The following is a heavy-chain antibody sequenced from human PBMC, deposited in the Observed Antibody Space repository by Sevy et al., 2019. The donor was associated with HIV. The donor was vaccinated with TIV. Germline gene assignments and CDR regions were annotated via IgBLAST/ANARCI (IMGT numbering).Heavy chain of an antibody. D-gene: IGHD1-7*01. CDR1: GFTFSSYC. J-gene: IGHJ4*02. CDR2: INSDGSST. V-gene: IGHV3-74*01. Sequence: GGSLRLSCAASGFTFSSYCMHWVRQAPGKGLVWVSRINSDGSSTSYADSVKGRFTISRDNAKNTLYLQMNSLRAEDTAVYYCAGANWNYDLDYWGQGTLVTVSS. CDR3: AGANWNYDLDY.